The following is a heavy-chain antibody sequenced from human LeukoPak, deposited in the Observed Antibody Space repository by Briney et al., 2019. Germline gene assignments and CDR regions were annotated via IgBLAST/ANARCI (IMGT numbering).Heavy chain of an antibody. Sequence: ASVKVSCKAFGYTFTSYYMHWVRQAPGQGLEWMGIINPSGGSTSYAQKFQGGVTMTRDTSTSTVYTELSCLRSEDTAVYYCARFGPDTGGFDYWGQGTLVTVSS. CDR1: GYTFTSYY. CDR3: ARFGPDTGGFDY. CDR2: INPSGGST. J-gene: IGHJ4*02. D-gene: IGHD2-2*01. V-gene: IGHV1-46*01.